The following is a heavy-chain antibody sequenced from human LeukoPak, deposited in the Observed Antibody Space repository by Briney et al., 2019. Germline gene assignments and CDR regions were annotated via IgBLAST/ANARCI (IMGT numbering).Heavy chain of an antibody. D-gene: IGHD1-14*01. V-gene: IGHV4-61*03. J-gene: IGHJ4*02. CDR1: GGSVSSDSYY. Sequence: PSETPSLTCTVSGGSVSSDSYYWSWIRQPPGKGLEWIGQFYFRGSTNYSPSLKSRLIMSVDLPESHVSLKLTSVTAADTAVYYCAREGGFYHPLYYSGEGTLVTVSS. CDR3: AREGGFYHPLYY. CDR2: FYFRGST.